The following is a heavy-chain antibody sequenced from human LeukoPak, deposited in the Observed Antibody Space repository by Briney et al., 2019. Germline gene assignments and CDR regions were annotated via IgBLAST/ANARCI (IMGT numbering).Heavy chain of an antibody. CDR3: AKAKGSAEYFQD. CDR2: ISYDGSDK. CDR1: GFTFSSYA. Sequence: GGSLRLSCAASGFTFSSYAMYWVRQAPGKGLEWVAVISYDGSDKFYADSVKGRFTISRDSSKNTLYLQMNNLRLEDTAVYYCAKAKGSAEYFQDWGQGTLVIVSS. J-gene: IGHJ1*01. V-gene: IGHV3-30*04.